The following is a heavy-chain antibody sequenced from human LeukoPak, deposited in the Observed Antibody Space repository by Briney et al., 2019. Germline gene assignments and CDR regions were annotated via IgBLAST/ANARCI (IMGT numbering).Heavy chain of an antibody. Sequence: GGSLRLSCAASGFTFSSYSMNWVRQAPGKGLEWVSSISSSSSYIYYADSVKGRFTISRDNAKNSLYLQMNSLRAKDTAVYYCARVLGYCSSTSCRLYYFDYRGQGTLVTVSS. V-gene: IGHV3-21*01. J-gene: IGHJ4*02. D-gene: IGHD2-2*01. CDR1: GFTFSSYS. CDR2: ISSSSSYI. CDR3: ARVLGYCSSTSCRLYYFDY.